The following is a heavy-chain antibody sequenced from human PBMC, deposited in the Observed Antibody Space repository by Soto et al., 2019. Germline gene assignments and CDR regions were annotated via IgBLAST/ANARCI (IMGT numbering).Heavy chain of an antibody. CDR1: GFTFSSYS. Sequence: EVQLVESGGGLVKPGGSLRLSCAASGFTFSSYSMNWVRQAPGKGLEWVSSISSSSSYIYYADSVKGRFTISRDNAKNSLDLQMNSLRAEDTAVYYCARLGETVTTIRALEVWGKGTTVTVSS. J-gene: IGHJ6*04. V-gene: IGHV3-21*01. CDR3: ARLGETVTTIRALEV. CDR2: ISSSSSYI. D-gene: IGHD4-17*01.